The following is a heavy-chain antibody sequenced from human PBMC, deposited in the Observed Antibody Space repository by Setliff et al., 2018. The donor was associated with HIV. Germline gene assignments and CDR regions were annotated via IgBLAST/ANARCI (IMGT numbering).Heavy chain of an antibody. CDR1: GSFINSDY. CDR2: IYHSATT. V-gene: IGHV4-38-2*02. J-gene: IGHJ6*02. D-gene: IGHD6-19*01. Sequence: ETLSLTCTVSGSFINSDYWGWIRQPPGKGLEWIGSIYHSATTYYNPSLWGRVTISIDTSKNQFSLKLSSVTAADTAVYYCARQFTVQWLVSTYGMDVWCQGTTVTVSS. CDR3: ARQFTVQWLVSTYGMDV.